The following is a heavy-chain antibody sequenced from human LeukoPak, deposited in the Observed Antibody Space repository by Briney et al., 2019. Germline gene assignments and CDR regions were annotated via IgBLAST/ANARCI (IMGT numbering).Heavy chain of an antibody. D-gene: IGHD3-16*01. CDR2: ISWNSGLK. J-gene: IGHJ3*02. CDR3: AKLGGSFDI. Sequence: GGSLRLSCAASGFTFSSYEMNWVRQAPGKGLEWVSYISWNSGLKGYADSVKGRFTISRDNAKNSLVLQMNSLTTEDTALYYCAKLGGSFDIWGQGTMVVVSS. V-gene: IGHV3-9*01. CDR1: GFTFSSYE.